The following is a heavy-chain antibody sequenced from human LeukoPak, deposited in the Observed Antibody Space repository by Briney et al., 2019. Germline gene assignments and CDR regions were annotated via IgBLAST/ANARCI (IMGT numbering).Heavy chain of an antibody. J-gene: IGHJ4*02. CDR2: ISWNSGSI. CDR3: AKDMATLNTVVTLGGFDY. D-gene: IGHD4-23*01. CDR1: GFTFDDYA. V-gene: IGHV3-9*01. Sequence: PGRSLRLSCAASGFTFDDYALHWVRQAPGKGLEWVSGISWNSGSIGYADSVKGRFTISRDNAKNSLYLQMNSLRAEDTALYYCAKDMATLNTVVTLGGFDYWGQGTLVTVSS.